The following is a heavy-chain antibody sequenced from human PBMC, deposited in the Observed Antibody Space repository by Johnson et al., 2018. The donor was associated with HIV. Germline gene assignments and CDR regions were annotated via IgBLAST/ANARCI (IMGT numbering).Heavy chain of an antibody. D-gene: IGHD2-21*01. V-gene: IGHV3-30*19. CDR2: ISYDGSNK. CDR1: GFTFSTYG. Sequence: QVQLVESGGGLVQPGGSLRLSCAASGFTFSTYGMHWVRQAPGKGLEWVAFISYDGSNKYYADSVKGRFPISSDNSKNTLYLQMNSLKVEDTAVYYCARARTVVIARPDAFDIWGQGTMVTVSS. J-gene: IGHJ3*02. CDR3: ARARTVVIARPDAFDI.